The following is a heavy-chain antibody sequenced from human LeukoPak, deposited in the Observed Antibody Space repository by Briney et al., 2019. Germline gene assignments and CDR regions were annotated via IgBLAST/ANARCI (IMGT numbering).Heavy chain of an antibody. CDR1: GFTFSDYY. V-gene: IGHV3-11*04. CDR3: ARDRSVVVPAARPLDY. D-gene: IGHD2-2*02. CDR2: ISSSGSTI. J-gene: IGHJ4*02. Sequence: GGSLRLSCAASGFTFSDYYMSWIRQAPGKGLEWVSYISSSGSTIYYADSVKGRFTISRDNAKNSLYLQMNSLRAEDTAVYYCARDRSVVVPAARPLDYWGQGTLVTVSS.